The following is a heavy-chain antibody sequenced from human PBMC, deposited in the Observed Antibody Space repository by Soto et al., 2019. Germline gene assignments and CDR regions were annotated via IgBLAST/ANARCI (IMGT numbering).Heavy chain of an antibody. Sequence: VQLLESGGDLVQPGGSLRLSCAASGFTFSGYPMNWVRQAPGKGLEWVSGINGGGGATSYADSVKGRFTISRDNSKNTLHLQMSRLTAEDTAMYFCARKSIDSGNHFYIDYWGQGTLVTVSS. CDR1: GFTFSGYP. D-gene: IGHD5-12*01. CDR2: INGGGGAT. CDR3: ARKSIDSGNHFYIDY. J-gene: IGHJ4*02. V-gene: IGHV3-23*01.